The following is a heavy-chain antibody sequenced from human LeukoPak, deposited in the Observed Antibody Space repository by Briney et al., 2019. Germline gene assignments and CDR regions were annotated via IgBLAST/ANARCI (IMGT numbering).Heavy chain of an antibody. J-gene: IGHJ4*02. CDR2: TSYDESEK. D-gene: IGHD4-17*01. Sequence: GGSLRLSCAASGFTFSDYGMNWVRQARGKGLEWVAITSYDESEKYYVDSVKGRFTISRDNSKNTLYLQMNSLRAEDTAVYYCARADYGDYVEYWGQGTLVTVSS. V-gene: IGHV3-30*03. CDR3: ARADYGDYVEY. CDR1: GFTFSDYG.